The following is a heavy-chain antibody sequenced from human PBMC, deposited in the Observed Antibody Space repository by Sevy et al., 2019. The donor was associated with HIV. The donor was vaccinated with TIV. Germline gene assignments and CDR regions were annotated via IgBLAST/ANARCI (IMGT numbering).Heavy chain of an antibody. Sequence: GGSLRLSCAASGFNFKYYSIYWVRQAPGERLEWVSYIDSSGVSIYQADSVRGRFTISRDNANNSAYLQMNSLRAEDMAVYYCARPKCTSTSCFLGLENWGQGTLVTVSS. CDR3: ARPKCTSTSCFLGLEN. J-gene: IGHJ4*02. D-gene: IGHD2-2*01. CDR1: GFNFKYYS. CDR2: IDSSGVSI. V-gene: IGHV3-48*01.